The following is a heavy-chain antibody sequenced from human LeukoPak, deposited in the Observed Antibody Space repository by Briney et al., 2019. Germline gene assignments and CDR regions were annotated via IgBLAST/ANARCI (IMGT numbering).Heavy chain of an antibody. V-gene: IGHV3-43*01. CDR2: ISWDGGST. J-gene: IGHJ3*02. CDR3: AKEQYSSGWYTAFDI. Sequence: GGSLRLSCAASGFTFDDYTMHWVRQAPGKGLEWVSLISWDGGSTYYADSVKGRFTISRDNSKNSLYLQMNSLRTEDTALYYCAKEQYSSGWYTAFDIWGQGTMVTVSS. D-gene: IGHD6-19*01. CDR1: GFTFDDYT.